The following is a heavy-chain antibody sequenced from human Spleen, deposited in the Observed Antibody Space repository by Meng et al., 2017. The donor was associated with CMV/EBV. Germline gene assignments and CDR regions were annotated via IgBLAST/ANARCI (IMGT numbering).Heavy chain of an antibody. CDR2: IYYSGTT. J-gene: IGHJ4*02. V-gene: IGHV4-39*07. CDR1: GGSVSSGSHY. CDR3: VRDRFTMVRGVRGLFDY. D-gene: IGHD3-10*01. Sequence: SETLSLTCTVPGGSVSSGSHYWSWIRQPPGKGLEWIGSIYYSGTTYYNPSLKSRVTISVDTSKNQFSLKLSSVTAADTAVYYCVRDRFTMVRGVRGLFDYWGQGTLVTVSS.